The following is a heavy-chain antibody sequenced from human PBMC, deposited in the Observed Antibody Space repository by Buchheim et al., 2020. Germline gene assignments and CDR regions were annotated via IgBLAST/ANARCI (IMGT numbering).Heavy chain of an antibody. J-gene: IGHJ4*02. CDR2: ISSSGSTI. D-gene: IGHD2-8*02. Sequence: EVQLVESGGGLVQPGGSLRLSRGASGFTFSSYEMNWVRQAPGKGLEWVSYISSSGSTIYYADSVKGRLTISRDNAKNSLYLQMNSLRAEDTAVYYCARAEVVYAGYFDYWGQGTL. CDR3: ARAEVVYAGYFDY. V-gene: IGHV3-48*03. CDR1: GFTFSSYE.